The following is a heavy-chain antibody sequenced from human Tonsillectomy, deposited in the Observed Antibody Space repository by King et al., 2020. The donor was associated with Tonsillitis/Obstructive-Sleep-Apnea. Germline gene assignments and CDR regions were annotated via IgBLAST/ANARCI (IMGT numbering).Heavy chain of an antibody. CDR2: MTFHGSNK. V-gene: IGHV3-30*04. D-gene: IGHD5-12*01. CDR3: VRGQPCSGYDSNY. CDR1: GFTFSSYA. J-gene: IGHJ4*02. Sequence: VQLVESGGGVVQPGRSLRLSCAASGFTFSSYAMHWVRQAPGKGLEWVAVMTFHGSNKYYAASVKGRFTISRDNSKNTLYLQLNSLRPEDTAVYYCVRGQPCSGYDSNYWGQGTLVTVSS.